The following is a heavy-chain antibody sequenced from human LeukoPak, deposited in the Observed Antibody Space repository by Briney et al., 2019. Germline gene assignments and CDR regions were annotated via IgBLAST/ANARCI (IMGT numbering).Heavy chain of an antibody. J-gene: IGHJ4*02. Sequence: GGSLRLSCAASGFTFNNYAMNWVRQAPGKGLEWVSAISNTGRSTYYADSVKGRFTIPRDNSKNTVFLQINSLRAEDTAVYYCAKGIEYNNSWTFDYWGQGTLVTVSS. CDR1: GFTFNNYA. CDR3: AKGIEYNNSWTFDY. D-gene: IGHD2/OR15-2a*01. V-gene: IGHV3-23*01. CDR2: ISNTGRST.